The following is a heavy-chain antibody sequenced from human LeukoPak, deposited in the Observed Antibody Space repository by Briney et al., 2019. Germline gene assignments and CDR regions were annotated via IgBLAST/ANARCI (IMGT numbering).Heavy chain of an antibody. V-gene: IGHV3-66*04. CDR2: IYSGGST. CDR1: GFTVSSNY. CDR3: AGHYYDSSGYYPD. D-gene: IGHD3-22*01. J-gene: IGHJ4*02. Sequence: GGSLRLSCAASGFTVSSNYMSWVRQAPGKGLEWVSVIYSGGSTYYADSVKGRFTISRDNSKNTLYLQMNSLRAEDTAVYYCAGHYYDSSGYYPDWGQGTLVTVSS.